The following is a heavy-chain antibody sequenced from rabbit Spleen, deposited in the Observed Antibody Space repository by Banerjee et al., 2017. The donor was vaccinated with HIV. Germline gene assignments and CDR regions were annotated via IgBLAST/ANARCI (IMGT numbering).Heavy chain of an antibody. V-gene: IGHV1S40*01. D-gene: IGHD1-1*01. CDR2: IAGSNSGFT. J-gene: IGHJ4*01. CDR1: GFSFSSNDY. Sequence: QSLEESGGDLVKPGASLTLTCTASGFSFSSNDYMCWVRQAPGKGLEWISCIAGSNSGFTYSATWAQGRFTFSRTSSTTVTLQMTSLTAADTATYFCARDLTDVIGWNFGWWGPGTLVTVS. CDR3: ARDLTDVIGWNFGW.